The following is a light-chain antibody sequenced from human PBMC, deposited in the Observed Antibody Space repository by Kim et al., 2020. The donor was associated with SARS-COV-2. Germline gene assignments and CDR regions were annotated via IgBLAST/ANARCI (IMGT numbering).Light chain of an antibody. Sequence: QPVLTQPPSLSGAPGQRVTISCTGSSSNIGSYYDVHWYQQFPETAPKLLIYGNSNRPSGVPDRFSASKSGTSASLAITGLQPEDEADYYCQSYDRSLSAVVFGGGTQLTVL. V-gene: IGLV1-40*01. J-gene: IGLJ2*01. CDR2: GNS. CDR1: SSNIGSYYD. CDR3: QSYDRSLSAVV.